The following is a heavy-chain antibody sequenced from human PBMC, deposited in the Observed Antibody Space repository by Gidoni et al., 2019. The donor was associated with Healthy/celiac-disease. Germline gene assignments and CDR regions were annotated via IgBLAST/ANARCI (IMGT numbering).Heavy chain of an antibody. Sequence: EVQLVASGGGLVKPGGSLRLSCAASGFTFSSYSMNWVRQAPGKGLEWVSSISSSSSYIYYADSVKGRFTISRDNAKNSLYLQMNSLRAEDTAVYYCASHIAAAGTGYYYGMDVWGQGTTVTVSS. CDR2: ISSSSSYI. D-gene: IGHD6-13*01. CDR1: GFTFSSYS. V-gene: IGHV3-21*01. J-gene: IGHJ6*02. CDR3: ASHIAAAGTGYYYGMDV.